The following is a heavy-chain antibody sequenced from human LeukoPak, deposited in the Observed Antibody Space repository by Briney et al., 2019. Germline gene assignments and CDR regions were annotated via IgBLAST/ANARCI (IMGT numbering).Heavy chain of an antibody. CDR2: ISYDGSGT. J-gene: IGHJ4*02. CDR1: GFTFSSYG. V-gene: IGHV3-30*03. D-gene: IGHD3-22*01. Sequence: GGSLRLSCAASGFTFSSYGMHWVRQAPGKGLEWVALISYDGSGTYYADSVKGRFTISRDNSKNTLYLLLNSLKPEDTAVYFCAREALKTHYYYDDSGYYADYWGQGTLVTVSS. CDR3: AREALKTHYYYDDSGYYADY.